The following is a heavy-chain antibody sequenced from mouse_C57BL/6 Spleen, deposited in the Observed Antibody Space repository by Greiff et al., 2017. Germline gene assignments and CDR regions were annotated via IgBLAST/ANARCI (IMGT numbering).Heavy chain of an antibody. V-gene: IGHV1-4*01. J-gene: IGHJ1*03. Sequence: QVQLKQSGAELARPGASVKMSCKASGYTFTSYTMEWVKQRPGQGLEWIGYINPGSGYTKYNQKFKDKATLTADKSSSTAYMQLSSLLSEDSAVYYCASSGIGGSYGYWYFDVWGTGTTVTVSS. CDR1: GYTFTSYT. CDR2: INPGSGYT. D-gene: IGHD1-1*02. CDR3: ASSGIGGSYGYWYFDV.